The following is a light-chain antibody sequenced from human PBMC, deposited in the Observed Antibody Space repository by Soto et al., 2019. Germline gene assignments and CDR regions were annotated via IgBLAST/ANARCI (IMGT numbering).Light chain of an antibody. CDR1: SSNIGSNT. V-gene: IGLV1-44*01. Sequence: VLTQPPSASGTPGQRVTISCSGSSSNIGSNTVTWYQQLPGTAPKLLIYNNNQRPSGVPDRFSGSKSGTSASLAISGLQSEDEADYYCAAWDDSLNGYVFGTGTKVTVL. CDR3: AAWDDSLNGYV. J-gene: IGLJ1*01. CDR2: NNN.